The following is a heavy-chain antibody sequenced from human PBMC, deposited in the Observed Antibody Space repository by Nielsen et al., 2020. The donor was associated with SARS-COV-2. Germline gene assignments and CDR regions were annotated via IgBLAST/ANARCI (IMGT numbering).Heavy chain of an antibody. CDR1: GFTFDDYA. J-gene: IGHJ6*02. V-gene: IGHV3-9*01. Sequence: GGSLRLSCAASGFTFDDYAMHWVRQAPGKGLEWVSGISWNSGSIGYADSVKGRFTISRDNAKNSLYLQMNSLRAEDTALYYCAKMGYYYGSGSYYYYGMDVWGQGTTVTVSS. D-gene: IGHD3-10*01. CDR3: AKMGYYYGSGSYYYYGMDV. CDR2: ISWNSGSI.